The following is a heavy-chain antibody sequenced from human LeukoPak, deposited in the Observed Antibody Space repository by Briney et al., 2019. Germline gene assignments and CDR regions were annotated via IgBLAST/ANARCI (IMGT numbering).Heavy chain of an antibody. D-gene: IGHD3-10*01. J-gene: IGHJ4*02. Sequence: SETLSLTCTVSGGSISTYYWSWIRQPARKGLEWIGRISASGSTNYNPSLKSRVTMSVDTSKNQFSLNLSSVTAADTAIYYCASSLYYYTSGAGFDYWGQGTLVTVSS. V-gene: IGHV4-4*07. CDR1: GGSISTYY. CDR3: ASSLYYYTSGAGFDY. CDR2: ISASGST.